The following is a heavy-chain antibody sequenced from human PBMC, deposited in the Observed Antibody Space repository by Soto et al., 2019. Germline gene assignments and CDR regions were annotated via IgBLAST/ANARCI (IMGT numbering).Heavy chain of an antibody. V-gene: IGHV1-3*01. Sequence: ASVKVSCKASGYTFTSYAMHWVRQAPGQRLEWMGWINAGNGNTKYSQKFQGRVTITRDTSASTAYMELSSLRSEDTAVFYCARDYYGSSVYYHDFDYWGQGTLVTVSS. J-gene: IGHJ4*02. CDR3: ARDYYGSSVYYHDFDY. D-gene: IGHD3-22*01. CDR1: GYTFTSYA. CDR2: INAGNGNT.